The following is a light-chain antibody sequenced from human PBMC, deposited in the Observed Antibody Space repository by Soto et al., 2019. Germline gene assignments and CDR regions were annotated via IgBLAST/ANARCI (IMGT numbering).Light chain of an antibody. CDR3: QQYNSYSPEGLT. Sequence: DIQLTQSPSTLSASLGERVTITCRASQTVNTWLAWYQHKPGKAPKLLIYDASVLETGVPSRFSGFSYGTEFTLTISSLQPDDFATYFCQQYNSYSPEGLTFGGGTKGDI. V-gene: IGKV1-5*01. J-gene: IGKJ4*01. CDR1: QTVNTW. CDR2: DAS.